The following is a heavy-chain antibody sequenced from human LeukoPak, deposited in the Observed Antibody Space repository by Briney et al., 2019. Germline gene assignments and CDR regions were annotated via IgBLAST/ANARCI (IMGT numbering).Heavy chain of an antibody. Sequence: SETLSLTCTVSGGSISNSNHYWGWIRQPPGKGLEWIGSMYYDGSPYYNPSFKSRVTISIDTSKNKFSLNLRSVTAADTAVYYCARGIADFDYWGQGILVTVSS. CDR2: MYYDGSP. J-gene: IGHJ4*02. D-gene: IGHD6-13*01. CDR1: GGSISNSNHY. CDR3: ARGIADFDY. V-gene: IGHV4-39*07.